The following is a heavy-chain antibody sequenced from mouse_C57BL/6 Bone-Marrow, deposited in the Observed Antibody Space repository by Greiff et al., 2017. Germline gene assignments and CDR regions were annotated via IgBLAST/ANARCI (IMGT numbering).Heavy chain of an antibody. CDR3: ARESGALDY. Sequence: EVPLQQSGPGLVKPSQSLSLTCSVTGYSITSGYYWNWIRQFTGNKLEWMGYISYDGSNTYNPSLKNRISITHDPSKNQFFLKLDSVTTEDTATCYGARESGALDYWGQGTTLTVSS. D-gene: IGHD3-1*01. J-gene: IGHJ2*01. CDR2: ISYDGSN. CDR1: GYSITSGYY. V-gene: IGHV3-6*02.